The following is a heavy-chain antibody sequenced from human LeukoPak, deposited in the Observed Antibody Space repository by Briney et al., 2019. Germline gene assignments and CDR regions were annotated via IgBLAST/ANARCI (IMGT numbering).Heavy chain of an antibody. D-gene: IGHD2-15*01. J-gene: IGHJ4*02. CDR2: IKKDGSEK. CDR3: AREGVHCSGRSCLKAY. CDR1: GFTFSTYW. V-gene: IGHV3-7*03. Sequence: AGSLRLSCAASGFTFSTYWMSWVRQAPGKGLEWVANIKKDGSEKYYMDSVKGRFTISRDNAENSLCLQMNSLRAEDTAVYYCAREGVHCSGRSCLKAYWGQGTQVTVSS.